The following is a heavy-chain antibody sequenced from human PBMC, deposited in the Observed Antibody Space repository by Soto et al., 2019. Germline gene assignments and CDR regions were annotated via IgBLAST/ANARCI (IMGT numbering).Heavy chain of an antibody. CDR1: GGSISSSSYY. CDR2: IYYSGST. D-gene: IGHD6-19*01. V-gene: IGHV4-39*01. J-gene: IGHJ6*02. Sequence: LSLTCTVSGGSISSSSYYWGWIRQPPGKGLEWIGSIYYSGSTYYNPSLKSRVTISVDTSKNQFSLKLSSVTAADTAVYYCARTTTQDSSGPYYYYYGMDVWGQGTTVTVSS. CDR3: ARTTTQDSSGPYYYYYGMDV.